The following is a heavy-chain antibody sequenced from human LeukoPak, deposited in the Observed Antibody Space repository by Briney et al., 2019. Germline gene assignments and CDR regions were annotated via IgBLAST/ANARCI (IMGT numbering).Heavy chain of an antibody. CDR1: GFTFSSYG. D-gene: IGHD5-12*01. Sequence: PGRSLRLSCAASGFTFSSYGMHWVRQAPGKGLEWVAVISYDGSNKYYADSVKGRFTISRDNSKNTLYLQMNSLRAEDTAVYYCAKEDIVATIFLGYFDYWGQGTLVTVSS. CDR3: AKEDIVATIFLGYFDY. J-gene: IGHJ4*02. V-gene: IGHV3-30*18. CDR2: ISYDGSNK.